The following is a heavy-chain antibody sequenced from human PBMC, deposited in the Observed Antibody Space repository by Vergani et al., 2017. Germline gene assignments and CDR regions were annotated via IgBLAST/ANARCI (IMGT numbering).Heavy chain of an antibody. CDR2: IYYSGST. Sequence: QLQLQESGPGLVKPSETLSLTCTVSGGSISSSSYYWGWIRQPPGKGLEWIGSIYYSGSTYYNPSLKSRVTISVDTSKNQFSLKLSSVTAADTAVYYCARDVSDPDDGGYYYGMDVWGQGTTVTVSS. CDR1: GGSISSSSYY. D-gene: IGHD3-16*01. V-gene: IGHV4-39*07. CDR3: ARDVSDPDDGGYYYGMDV. J-gene: IGHJ6*02.